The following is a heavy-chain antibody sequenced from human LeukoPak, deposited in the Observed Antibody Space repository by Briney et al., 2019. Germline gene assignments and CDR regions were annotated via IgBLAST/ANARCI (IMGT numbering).Heavy chain of an antibody. J-gene: IGHJ6*02. CDR1: GGTFSSYA. CDR2: IIPIFGTA. D-gene: IGHD2-15*01. CDR3: ARDPDEVAGSYGMDV. V-gene: IGHV1-69*13. Sequence: SVKVSCKASGGTFSSYAISWVRQAPGQGLEWMGGIIPIFGTANYAQKFQGGVTITADESTSTAYMELSSLRSEDTAVYYCARDPDEVAGSYGMDVWGQGTTVTVSS.